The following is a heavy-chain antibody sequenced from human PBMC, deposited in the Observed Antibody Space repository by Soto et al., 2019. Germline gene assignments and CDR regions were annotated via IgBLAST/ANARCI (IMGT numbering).Heavy chain of an antibody. D-gene: IGHD6-6*01. CDR2: IKRNIDGGTT. V-gene: IGHV3-15*01. CDR3: TTVDAVVLN. J-gene: IGHJ4*02. CDR1: GVTFSNAW. Sequence: GGSLRLSCAASGVTFSNAWRSWVRQAPGGGLEWVGRIKRNIDGGTTDYAAPVKGRFAISRDDSNSILYLEMNSLRSGDTAVYYCTTVDAVVLNWGQGLLVTVSS.